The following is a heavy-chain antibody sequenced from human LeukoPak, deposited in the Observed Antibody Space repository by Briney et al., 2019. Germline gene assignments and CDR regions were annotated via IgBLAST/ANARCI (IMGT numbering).Heavy chain of an antibody. J-gene: IGHJ1*01. D-gene: IGHD3-22*01. V-gene: IGHV1-46*01. Sequence: ASGKVSCKASGYTFTSYYMHWVRQAPGQGLEWMGIINPSGGSTSYAQKFQGRVTMTRDTSTSTVYMELSSLRSEDTAVYYCARDPGYYDSSGYPVVGYFQHWGQGTLVTVSS. CDR2: INPSGGST. CDR3: ARDPGYYDSSGYPVVGYFQH. CDR1: GYTFTSYY.